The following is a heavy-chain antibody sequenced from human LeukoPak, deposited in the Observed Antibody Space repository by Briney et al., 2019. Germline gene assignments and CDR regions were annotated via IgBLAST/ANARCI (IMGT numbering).Heavy chain of an antibody. J-gene: IGHJ4*02. CDR1: GFTFRSYW. Sequence: PGGSLRLSCAASGFTFRSYWMHWVRQAPGKGLVWVSRINSDGSSTNYADSVRGRFTISRDNAKNTLYLQMNSLRADDTAVYYCARDYYTSGSPNDFWGQGTLATVSS. CDR3: ARDYYTSGSPNDF. CDR2: INSDGSST. D-gene: IGHD3-10*01. V-gene: IGHV3-74*01.